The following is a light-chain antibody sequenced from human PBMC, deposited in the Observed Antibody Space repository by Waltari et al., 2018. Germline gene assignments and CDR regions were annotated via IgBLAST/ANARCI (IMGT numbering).Light chain of an antibody. CDR2: DVN. V-gene: IGLV2-14*03. Sequence: QSALTHPASVSGSPGQSITISCIGTSSDVGGYNSVSWYQQHPGKAPKLMIYDVNNRPSGVSNRFSGSKSGNTASLTISGLQAEDEADYFCSSYTSSSTLVFGGGTKLTVL. CDR1: SSDVGGYNS. J-gene: IGLJ2*01. CDR3: SSYTSSSTLV.